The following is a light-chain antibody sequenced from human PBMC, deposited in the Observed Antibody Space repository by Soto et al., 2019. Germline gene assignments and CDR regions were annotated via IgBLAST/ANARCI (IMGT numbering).Light chain of an antibody. CDR1: SSDVGSYNL. Sequence: QSALTQPASVSGSPGQSITISCTGTSSDVGSYNLASWYQQHPGKAPKLMIYEGSKRPSGVSNRFSGSKSGNTASLTISGLQAEDEADYYCCSYAGSSTSRVFGTGTKVTVL. J-gene: IGLJ1*01. V-gene: IGLV2-23*01. CDR2: EGS. CDR3: CSYAGSSTSRV.